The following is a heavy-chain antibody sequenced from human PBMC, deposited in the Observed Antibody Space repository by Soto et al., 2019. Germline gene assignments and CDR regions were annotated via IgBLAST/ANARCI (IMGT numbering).Heavy chain of an antibody. CDR3: SREGVRETGLLGP. Sequence: VQLQESGPGLVKPSGTLSLTCAVSGGSISSSDWWSWVRQPPGKGLEWIGEISHSGKTKYNPSLKRRVTISLDKTKNQFSLNLRSVTVADTAMYYCSREGVRETGLLGPWGQGPPVTVSS. V-gene: IGHV4-4*02. CDR1: GGSISSSDW. J-gene: IGHJ5*02. CDR2: ISHSGKT. D-gene: IGHD3-10*01.